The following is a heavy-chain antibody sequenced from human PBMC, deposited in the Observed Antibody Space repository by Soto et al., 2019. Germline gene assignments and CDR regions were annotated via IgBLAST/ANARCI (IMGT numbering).Heavy chain of an antibody. CDR1: GFTFSDYY. Sequence: GGSLRLSCAASGFTFSDYYMSWIRQAPGKGLEWVSYISSSGSTIYYADSAKGRFTISRDNAKNSLYLQMNSLRAEDTAVYYCARDLVEMATIGAFDIWGQGTMVTVSS. CDR3: ARDLVEMATIGAFDI. CDR2: ISSSGSTI. J-gene: IGHJ3*02. D-gene: IGHD5-12*01. V-gene: IGHV3-11*01.